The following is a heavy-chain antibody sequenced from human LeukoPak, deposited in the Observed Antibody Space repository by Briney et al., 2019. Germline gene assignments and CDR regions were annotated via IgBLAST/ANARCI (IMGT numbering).Heavy chain of an antibody. CDR2: ISGSGGST. CDR1: GFTFSSYG. J-gene: IGHJ5*02. V-gene: IGHV3-23*01. CDR3: AKGGQGVRYSRFDP. Sequence: GGSLRLSCAASGFTFSSYGMHWVRQAPGKGLEWVSAISGSGGSTYYADSVKGRFTISRDNSKNTLYLQTNSLRAEDTAVYYCAKGGQGVRYSRFDPWGQGTLVTVSS. D-gene: IGHD3-9*01.